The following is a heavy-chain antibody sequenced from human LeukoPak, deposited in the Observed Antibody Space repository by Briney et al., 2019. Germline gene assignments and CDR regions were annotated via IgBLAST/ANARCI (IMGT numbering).Heavy chain of an antibody. V-gene: IGHV4-4*02. D-gene: IGHD3-22*01. CDR2: IYHSGST. CDR1: GGSISSSNW. J-gene: IGHJ4*02. Sequence: PSGTLSLTCAVSGGSISSSNWWSWVRQPPGKGLGWIGEIYHSGSTNYNPSLKSRVTISVDKSKNQFSLKLSSVTAADTAVYYCARRDRGYYYDSSGYFDYWGQGTLVTVSS. CDR3: ARRDRGYYYDSSGYFDY.